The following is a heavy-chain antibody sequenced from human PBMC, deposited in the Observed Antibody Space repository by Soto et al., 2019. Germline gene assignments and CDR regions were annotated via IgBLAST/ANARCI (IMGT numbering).Heavy chain of an antibody. CDR3: AMVPRALYDFCRGPPYYGMDV. V-gene: IGHV3-33*01. CDR2: IWYDGSNK. CDR1: GFTFSSYG. J-gene: IGHJ6*02. Sequence: QVQLVESGGGVVQPGRSLRLSCAASGFTFSSYGMHWVRQAPGKGLEWVAVIWYDGSNKYYADSVKGRFTISRDNSKNTLYLQMNSLSAEDKAVYYCAMVPRALYDFCRGPPYYGMDVWGQGTTVTVSS. D-gene: IGHD3-3*01.